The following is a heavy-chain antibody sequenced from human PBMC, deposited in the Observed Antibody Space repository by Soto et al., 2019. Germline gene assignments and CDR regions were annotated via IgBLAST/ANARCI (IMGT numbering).Heavy chain of an antibody. CDR3: AKTDGNVVATKAFLQH. Sequence: GGSLRLSCAASGFTFDDYAMHWVRQAPGKGLEWVSGISWNSGSIGYADSVKGRFTISRDNAKNSLYLQMNSLRAEDTALYYCAKTDGNVVATKAFLQHWGQGTLVTVSS. CDR2: ISWNSGSI. CDR1: GFTFDDYA. V-gene: IGHV3-9*01. J-gene: IGHJ1*01. D-gene: IGHD5-12*01.